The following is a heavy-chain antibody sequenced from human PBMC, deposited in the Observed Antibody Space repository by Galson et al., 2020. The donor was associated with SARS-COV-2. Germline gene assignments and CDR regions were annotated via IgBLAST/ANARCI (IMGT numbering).Heavy chain of an antibody. J-gene: IGHJ2*01. D-gene: IGHD4-17*01. CDR1: GFSLSTYGVG. Sequence: KMSGPTLVKPTQTLTLTCAFSGFSLSTYGVGVGWIRQPPGKAPECLALIYWDDDKRYSPSLRSRLTITKDTSKNQVVLTMTNMDPVDTATYYCAHRNPYGDYGNWYFDLWGRDTLVTVSS. CDR2: IYWDDDK. CDR3: AHRNPYGDYGNWYFDL. V-gene: IGHV2-5*02.